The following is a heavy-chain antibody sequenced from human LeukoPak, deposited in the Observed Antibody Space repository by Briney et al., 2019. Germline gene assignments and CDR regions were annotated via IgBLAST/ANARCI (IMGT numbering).Heavy chain of an antibody. CDR3: ARNNILLWFGDLDY. J-gene: IGHJ4*02. CDR1: GGSISSGSYY. Sequence: SETLSLTCTVSGGSISSGSYYWSWIRQPAGKGLEWIGRIYTSGSTNYNPSLKSRVTISVDTSKNQFSLKLSSVTAADTAVYYCARNNILLWFGDLDYWGQGTLVTVSS. CDR2: IYTSGST. V-gene: IGHV4-61*02. D-gene: IGHD3-10*01.